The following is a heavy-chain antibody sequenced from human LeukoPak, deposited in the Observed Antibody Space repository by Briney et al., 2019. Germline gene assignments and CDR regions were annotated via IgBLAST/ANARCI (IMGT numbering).Heavy chain of an antibody. CDR1: GGSISSYY. Sequence: SETLSLTCTVSGGSISSYYWSWIRQPAGKGLEWIGRIYTSGSTNYNPSLKSRVTMSVGTSKNQFSLKLSSVTAADTAVYYCARYQGKVLRFLEWLPDHYYYYYMDVWGKGTTVTVSS. V-gene: IGHV4-4*07. D-gene: IGHD3-3*01. J-gene: IGHJ6*03. CDR3: ARYQGKVLRFLEWLPDHYYYYYMDV. CDR2: IYTSGST.